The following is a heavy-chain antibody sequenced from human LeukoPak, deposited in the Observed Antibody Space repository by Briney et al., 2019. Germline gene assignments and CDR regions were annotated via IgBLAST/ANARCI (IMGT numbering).Heavy chain of an antibody. CDR1: GFNVSSDY. V-gene: IGHV3-74*01. Sequence: PGGSLRLSCAVSGFNVSSDYLNWVRHAPGKGLVWVSRINSDGGSTTYADSVKGRFSISRDNAKNTLYLQMNSLRAEDTAVYYCARGAWGSHDYWGQGTLVTVSS. D-gene: IGHD7-27*01. J-gene: IGHJ4*02. CDR3: ARGAWGSHDY. CDR2: INSDGGST.